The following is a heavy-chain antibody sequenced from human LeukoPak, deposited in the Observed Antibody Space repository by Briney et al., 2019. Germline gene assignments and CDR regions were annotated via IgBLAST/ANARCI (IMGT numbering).Heavy chain of an antibody. CDR3: TRDRGWQSFDY. Sequence: GGSLRLSCAASGFTFSTYWMTWVRQGPGKRLERVANIKLDGSETYCVGSVRGRFTISRDNAKNLLYLQMNSLRAEDTAVYYCTRDRGWQSFDYWGQGTLVTVSS. J-gene: IGHJ4*02. CDR2: IKLDGSET. D-gene: IGHD3-10*01. V-gene: IGHV3-7*01. CDR1: GFTFSTYW.